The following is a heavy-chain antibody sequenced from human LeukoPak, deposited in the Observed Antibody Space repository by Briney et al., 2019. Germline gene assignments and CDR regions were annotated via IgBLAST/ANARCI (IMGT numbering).Heavy chain of an antibody. Sequence: ASVKVSCKASGYTFTSYYMHWVRQAPGQGLEWMGIINPSGGSTSYAQKFQGRVTMTRDTSTSTVYMELSSLRSEDTAVYYCAKGDRLLHNTAGAPPFDYWGQGTLVTVSS. V-gene: IGHV1-46*01. CDR1: GYTFTSYY. J-gene: IGHJ4*02. CDR2: INPSGGST. D-gene: IGHD5-18*01. CDR3: AKGDRLLHNTAGAPPFDY.